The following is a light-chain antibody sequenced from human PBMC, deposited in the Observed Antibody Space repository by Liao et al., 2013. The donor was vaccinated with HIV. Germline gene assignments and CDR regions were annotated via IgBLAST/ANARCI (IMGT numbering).Light chain of an antibody. CDR2: QDT. V-gene: IGLV3-1*01. Sequence: SYELTQPPSVSVSPGQTASITCSGDKLGDKYACWYQQKPGQSPVLVIYQDTKRPSGIPERFSGSNSGNTATLTISGTQAMDEADYFCQVWDSYSDHQVFGGGTKLTVL. CDR3: QVWDSYSDHQV. J-gene: IGLJ3*02. CDR1: KLGDKY.